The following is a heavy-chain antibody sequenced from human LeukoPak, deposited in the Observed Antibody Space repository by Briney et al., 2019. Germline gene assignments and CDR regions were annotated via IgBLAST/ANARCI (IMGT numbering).Heavy chain of an antibody. CDR3: ARDRGSDYYGSGLDY. CDR2: IWYDGSNK. D-gene: IGHD3-10*01. CDR1: GYTFTGYY. Sequence: SCKASGYTFTGYYMHWVRQAPGKGLEWVAVIWYDGSNKYYADSVKGRFTISRDNSKNTLYLQMNSLRAEDTAVYYCARDRGSDYYGSGLDYWGQGTLVTVSS. V-gene: IGHV3-33*01. J-gene: IGHJ4*02.